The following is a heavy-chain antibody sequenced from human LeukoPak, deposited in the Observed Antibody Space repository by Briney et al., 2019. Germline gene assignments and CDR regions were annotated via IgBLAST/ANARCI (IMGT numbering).Heavy chain of an antibody. CDR1: GGSISSSSYY. CDR3: AGSYSRGWYGEKFY. CDR2: IYYSGST. J-gene: IGHJ4*02. D-gene: IGHD6-19*01. Sequence: SETLSLTCTVSGGSISSSSYYWGWLRQPPGTGLEGIGSIYYSGSTYYNPSLKSRVTISVDTSNNQFSLTLSSVTAADTAVYYCAGSYSRGWYGEKFYWGQGTLVTVSS. V-gene: IGHV4-39*01.